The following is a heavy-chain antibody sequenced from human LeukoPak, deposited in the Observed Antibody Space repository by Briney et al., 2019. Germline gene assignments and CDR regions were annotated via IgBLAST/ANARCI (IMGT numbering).Heavy chain of an antibody. Sequence: PGGSLRLSCAASGFTFSSYAMHWVRQAPGKGLEWVAVISYDGSNKYYADSVKGRFTISRDNSKNTLYLQMNSLRAEDTAVYYCAKALRGVRGVIDYWGQGTLVTVSS. J-gene: IGHJ4*02. V-gene: IGHV3-30-3*01. D-gene: IGHD3-10*01. CDR2: ISYDGSNK. CDR3: AKALRGVRGVIDY. CDR1: GFTFSSYA.